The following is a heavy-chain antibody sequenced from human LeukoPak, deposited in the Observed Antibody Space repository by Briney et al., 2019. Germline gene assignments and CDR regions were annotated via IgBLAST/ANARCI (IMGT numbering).Heavy chain of an antibody. CDR2: INWNGGST. J-gene: IGHJ4*02. CDR3: ARERTYYYDSNPDYFDY. D-gene: IGHD3-22*01. V-gene: IGHV3-20*04. Sequence: PGGSLRLSCAASGFTFDDYGMSWVRQVPGKGLEWVSGINWNGGSTGYADSVKGRFTISRDNAKNSLYLQMNSLRAEDTALYYCARERTYYYDSNPDYFDYWGQGTLVTVSS. CDR1: GFTFDDYG.